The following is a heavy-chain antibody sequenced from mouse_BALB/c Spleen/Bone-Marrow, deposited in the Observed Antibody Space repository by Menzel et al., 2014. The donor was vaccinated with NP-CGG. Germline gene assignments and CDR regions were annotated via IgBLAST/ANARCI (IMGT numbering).Heavy chain of an antibody. CDR1: GYTFTSYW. CDR3: TRGDYDWYFDV. CDR2: IDPSDSYT. Sequence: QVQLQQSGAELVKPGASVKMSCKASGYTFTSYWMHWVKQRPGQGLEWIGVIDPSDSYTSYNQKFKSKATLTVDTSSSTAYMQLSSLTSEDSAVYYCTRGDYDWYFDVWGAGTTVTVSS. D-gene: IGHD2-4*01. J-gene: IGHJ1*01. V-gene: IGHV1S127*01.